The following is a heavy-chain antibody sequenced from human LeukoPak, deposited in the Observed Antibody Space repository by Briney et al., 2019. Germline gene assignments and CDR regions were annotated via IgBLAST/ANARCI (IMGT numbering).Heavy chain of an antibody. CDR3: ARGPQSYYYYMDA. CDR1: GGTFSSYA. J-gene: IGHJ6*03. V-gene: IGHV1-69*01. Sequence: GSSVKVSCKASGGTFSSYAISWVRQAPGQGLEWMGGIIAVFGTANYAQKFQGRVTITADESTSTAYMELSSLRSEDTAVYYCARGPQSYYYYMDAWGKGTTVTVSS. CDR2: IIAVFGTA.